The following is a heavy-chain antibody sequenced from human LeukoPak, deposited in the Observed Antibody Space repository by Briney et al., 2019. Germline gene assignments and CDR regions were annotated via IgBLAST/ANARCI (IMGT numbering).Heavy chain of an antibody. J-gene: IGHJ3*02. Sequence: SVKVSCKASGGTFSSYAISWVRQAPGQGLEWMGRIIPIFGTANYAQKFQGRVTITTDESTSTAYMELSSLRSEDTAVYYCARDLFYCTNGVCRQTEPDAFDIWGQGTMGTVSS. V-gene: IGHV1-69*05. CDR1: GGTFSSYA. CDR3: ARDLFYCTNGVCRQTEPDAFDI. D-gene: IGHD2-8*01. CDR2: IIPIFGTA.